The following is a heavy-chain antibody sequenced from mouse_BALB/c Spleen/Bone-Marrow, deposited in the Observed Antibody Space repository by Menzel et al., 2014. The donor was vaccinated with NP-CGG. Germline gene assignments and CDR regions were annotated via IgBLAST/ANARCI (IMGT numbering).Heavy chain of an antibody. CDR3: ARSPYGNHFDY. D-gene: IGHD2-10*02. V-gene: IGHV5-6-2*01. CDR1: GFTFSSYH. J-gene: IGHJ2*01. CDR2: INSNGGST. Sequence: EVQLVESGGGLVKLGGSLKLSCAASGFTFSSYHMSWVRQTPEKRLELVAAINSNGGSTYYPDTVKGRFTISRDNAKNTLYLQMSSLKSEDTALYYCARSPYGNHFDYWGQGTTLTVSS.